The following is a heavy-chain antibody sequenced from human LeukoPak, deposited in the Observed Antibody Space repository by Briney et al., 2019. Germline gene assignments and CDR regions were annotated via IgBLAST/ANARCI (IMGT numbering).Heavy chain of an antibody. CDR1: GYSFTNYW. CDR2: IEPGDSHS. J-gene: IGHJ4*02. Sequence: GESLKISCKGSGYSFTNYWIAWVRQMPGKGLEWMGIIEPGDSHSIYSPSFQGQVTTSADKSISSAHLQWSSLKASDTAIYYCARLRVRVGGSFDYWGQGTLVPVSS. V-gene: IGHV5-51*01. CDR3: ARLRVRVGGSFDY. D-gene: IGHD3-16*01.